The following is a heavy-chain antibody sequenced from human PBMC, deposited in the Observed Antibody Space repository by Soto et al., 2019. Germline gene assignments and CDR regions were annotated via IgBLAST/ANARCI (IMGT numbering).Heavy chain of an antibody. V-gene: IGHV3-30*18. CDR2: ISYDGSNK. CDR1: GFTFSGYG. Sequence: QVQLVESGGGVVQPGRSLRLSCAASGFTFSGYGMHWVRQAPGKGLEWVAVISYDGSNKYYADSVKGRFTISRDNSKNTLYLQMNSLRAEDTAVYYCAKGSGMDVWGQGTTVTVSS. J-gene: IGHJ6*02. CDR3: AKGSGMDV.